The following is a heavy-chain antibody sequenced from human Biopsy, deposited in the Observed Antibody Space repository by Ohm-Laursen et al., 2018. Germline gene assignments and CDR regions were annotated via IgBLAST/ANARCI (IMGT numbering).Heavy chain of an antibody. Sequence: SETLSLTCIVSGGSFTGHYWSWIRQPPGKGLEWIGHISYTGYTSYNASLKSRVTISVDTSRNHFSLRLSSLTAEDTAVYYCARGSNEYGGLYFPHWGQGTLVTVSS. V-gene: IGHV4-59*11. CDR3: ARGSNEYGGLYFPH. CDR2: ISYTGYT. D-gene: IGHD4-23*01. CDR1: GGSFTGHY. J-gene: IGHJ1*01.